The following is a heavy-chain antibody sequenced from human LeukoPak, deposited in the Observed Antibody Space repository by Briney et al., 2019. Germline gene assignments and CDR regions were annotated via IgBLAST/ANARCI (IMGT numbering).Heavy chain of an antibody. D-gene: IGHD5-18*01. J-gene: IGHJ4*02. CDR3: ARVDTAVVIDY. V-gene: IGHV1-69*04. Sequence: SVKVSCKASGGTFSSYAISWVRQAPGQGLEWMGRIIPILGIANYAQKFQGRVTITADKSTSTAYMELSSLRSEDTAVYYCARVDTAVVIDYWGQGTLVTVSS. CDR2: IIPILGIA. CDR1: GGTFSSYA.